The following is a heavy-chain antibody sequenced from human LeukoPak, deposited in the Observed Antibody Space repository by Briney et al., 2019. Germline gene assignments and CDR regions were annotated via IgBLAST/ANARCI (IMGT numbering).Heavy chain of an antibody. V-gene: IGHV1-2*02. D-gene: IGHD6-6*01. CDR1: GYTFIGYY. J-gene: IGHJ5*02. CDR2: INPNSGGT. CDR3: ARQYSRQENWFDP. Sequence: ASVEAPCKASGYTFIGYYMHWVRQAPGQGLEGMGWINPNSGGTNYAQKFQGRVTMTRDTSISTAYMELSRLRSDDTAVYYCARQYSRQENWFDPWGQGTLVTVSS.